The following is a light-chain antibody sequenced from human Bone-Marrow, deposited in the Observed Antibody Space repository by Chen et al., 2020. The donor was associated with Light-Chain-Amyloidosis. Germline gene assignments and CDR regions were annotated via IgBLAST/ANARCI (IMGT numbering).Light chain of an antibody. Sequence: SYELTQPPSVSVSPGQTARITCSGDKLGDKYACWYHQKPGQSPVLVSYQDTKRPSGLPERFSGSNSGNTATLTIIGTPAMDESVYYCHAWDLSTGVFGGGTTLPLL. V-gene: IGLV3-1*01. J-gene: IGLJ3*02. CDR1: KLGDKY. CDR2: QDT. CDR3: HAWDLSTGV.